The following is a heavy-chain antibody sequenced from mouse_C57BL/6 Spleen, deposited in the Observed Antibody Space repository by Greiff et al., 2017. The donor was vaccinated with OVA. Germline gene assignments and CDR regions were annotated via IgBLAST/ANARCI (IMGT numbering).Heavy chain of an antibody. D-gene: IGHD2-2*01. J-gene: IGHJ1*03. V-gene: IGHV5-17*01. CDR3: ARPGLRRKVSYWYFDV. CDR1: GFTFSDYG. CDR2: ISSGSSTI. Sequence: EVMLVESGGGLVKPGGSLKLSCAASGFTFSDYGMHWVRQAPEKGLEWVAYISSGSSTIYYADTVKGRFTISRDNAKNTLFLQMTILRSEDTAMYYCARPGLRRKVSYWYFDVWGTGTTVTVSS.